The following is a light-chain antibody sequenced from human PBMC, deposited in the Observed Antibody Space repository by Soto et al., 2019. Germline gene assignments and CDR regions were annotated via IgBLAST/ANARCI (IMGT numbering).Light chain of an antibody. V-gene: IGLV1-44*01. Sequence: QSVLTQSPSTSGTPGQRVTISCSGSSSNIGGNLVNWYQQMPGTAPKLLIYNNNQRPSGVPDRFSGSKSGTSASLAISGLQSEDEADYYCAVWDDSLNGVLFGGGTKLTGL. CDR2: NNN. CDR3: AVWDDSLNGVL. J-gene: IGLJ2*01. CDR1: SSNIGGNL.